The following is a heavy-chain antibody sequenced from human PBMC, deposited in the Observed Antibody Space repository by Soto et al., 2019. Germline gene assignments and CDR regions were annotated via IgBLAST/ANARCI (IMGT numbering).Heavy chain of an antibody. CDR1: GYTFTSYG. CDR3: AREFDDSSSPRFDP. CDR2: ISPNSGGT. J-gene: IGHJ5*02. Sequence: ASVKVSCKASGYTFTSYGISWVRQAPGQGLEWMGWISPNSGGTNYAQKFQGRVTMTRDTSISTAYMELSRLRSDDTAVYYCAREFDDSSSPRFDPWGQGTLVTVSS. D-gene: IGHD6-6*01. V-gene: IGHV1-2*02.